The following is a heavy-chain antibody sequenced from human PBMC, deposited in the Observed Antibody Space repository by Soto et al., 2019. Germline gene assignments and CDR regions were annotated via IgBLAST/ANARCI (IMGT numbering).Heavy chain of an antibody. Sequence: QGQLVESGGGLVQPGGSLRLSCAASGYIFSDYYMTWIRQAPGKGLEWVSYISTSVTIISYADSVKGRFTISRDDAKNSLYLQMNSLRADDPAIYYWARAGGSGGSLDYRGQGTLVTVSS. CDR1: GYIFSDYY. V-gene: IGHV3-11*01. J-gene: IGHJ4*02. CDR2: ISTSVTII. D-gene: IGHD6-19*01. CDR3: ARAGGSGGSLDY.